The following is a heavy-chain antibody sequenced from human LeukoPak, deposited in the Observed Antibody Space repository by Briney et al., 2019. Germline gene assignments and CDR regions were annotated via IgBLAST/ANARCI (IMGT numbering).Heavy chain of an antibody. D-gene: IGHD3-9*01. Sequence: SETLSLTCTVSGGSISSGGYYWSWIRQHPGKGLEWIGYIYYSGSTNYNPSLKSRVTISVDTSKNQFSLKLSSVTAADTAVYYCARGGSPCDWFPSCGWFDPWGQGTLVTVSS. J-gene: IGHJ5*02. CDR1: GGSISSGGYY. CDR3: ARGGSPCDWFPSCGWFDP. CDR2: IYYSGST. V-gene: IGHV4-61*08.